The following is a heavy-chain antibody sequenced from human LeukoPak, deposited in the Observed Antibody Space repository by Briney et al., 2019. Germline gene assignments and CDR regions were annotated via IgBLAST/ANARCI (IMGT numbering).Heavy chain of an antibody. D-gene: IGHD2-2*01. CDR1: GGTFSSYA. CDR3: ARGRSDIVVVPAARRNYYYYGMDV. V-gene: IGHV1-69*13. J-gene: IGHJ6*04. CDR2: IIPIFGTA. Sequence: ASVKVSCKASGGTFSSYAISWVRQAPGQGLEWMGGIIPIFGTANYAQKFQGRATITADESTSTAYMELSSLRSEDTAVYYCARGRSDIVVVPAARRNYYYYGMDVWGKGTTVTVSS.